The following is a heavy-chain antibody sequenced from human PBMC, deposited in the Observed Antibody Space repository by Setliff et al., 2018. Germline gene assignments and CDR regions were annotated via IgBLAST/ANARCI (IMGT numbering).Heavy chain of an antibody. CDR3: ARGPSFWSGDYMDV. CDR1: GGSFSGYY. D-gene: IGHD3-3*01. J-gene: IGHJ6*03. Sequence: SETLSLTCAVYGGSFSGYYWSWIRQPPGKGLEWIGEINHSGSTNYNPSLKSRVTISVDTSKNQFSLKLSSVTAADTAVYYCARGPSFWSGDYMDVWGKGTTVTVSS. CDR2: INHSGST. V-gene: IGHV4-34*01.